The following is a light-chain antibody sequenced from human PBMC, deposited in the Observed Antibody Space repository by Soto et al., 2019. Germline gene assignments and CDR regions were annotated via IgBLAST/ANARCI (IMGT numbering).Light chain of an antibody. CDR2: VAS. CDR3: HQYGSSPQS. Sequence: DIVLTQSPDTLSLSPGERATLSCRASQSVSSSYLAWYQQRPGQVPRLLIYVASTRATGILDRFSDSGSGTAFTLTINRLEPEDFAVYYCHQYGSSPQSFGQGTKVEF. V-gene: IGKV3-20*01. J-gene: IGKJ1*01. CDR1: QSVSSSY.